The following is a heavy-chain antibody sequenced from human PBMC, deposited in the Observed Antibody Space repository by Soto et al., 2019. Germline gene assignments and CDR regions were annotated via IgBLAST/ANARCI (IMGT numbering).Heavy chain of an antibody. V-gene: IGHV1-8*01. CDR1: GYTFTSYD. CDR2: MNPNSGNT. D-gene: IGHD3-9*01. J-gene: IGHJ4*02. Sequence: QVQLVQSGAEVKKPGASVKVSCKASGYTFTSYDINWVRQATGQGLEWMGWMNPNSGNTGYAQKFQGRVTMTRNTSISTAYMELSSLRSEDTAVYYCATTRRTYYDILTGYYDYWGQGTLVTVSS. CDR3: ATTRRTYYDILTGYYDY.